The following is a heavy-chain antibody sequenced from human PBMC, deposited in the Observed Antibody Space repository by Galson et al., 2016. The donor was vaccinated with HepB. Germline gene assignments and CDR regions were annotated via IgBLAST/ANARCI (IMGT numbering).Heavy chain of an antibody. Sequence: ETLSLTCAVSGGSIISNNWCSWVRQPPGKGLEWIGEIYLSGRTSYNTSLMSRLSISMDKSQKQFSLTLTSVTAADMAVYYCISESWVNWGQGVLVTVSS. V-gene: IGHV4-4*02. CDR2: IYLSGRT. CDR1: GGSIISNNW. J-gene: IGHJ4*02. D-gene: IGHD3-10*01. CDR3: ISESWVN.